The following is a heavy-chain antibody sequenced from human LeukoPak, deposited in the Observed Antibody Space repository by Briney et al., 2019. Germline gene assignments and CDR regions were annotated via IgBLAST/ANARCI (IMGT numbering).Heavy chain of an antibody. Sequence: GGSLRLSCAASGFSFNSYWMTWVRQAPGRGLEWVANIDPAGTDTYYVDPVKGRFIISRDNAKNLVYLQMNTLRAEDTAVYSCGRFGYVAGIDLWGQGNLVTVSS. CDR1: GFSFNSYW. CDR3: GRFGYVAGIDL. CDR2: IDPAGTDT. V-gene: IGHV3-7*01. D-gene: IGHD6-19*01. J-gene: IGHJ4*02.